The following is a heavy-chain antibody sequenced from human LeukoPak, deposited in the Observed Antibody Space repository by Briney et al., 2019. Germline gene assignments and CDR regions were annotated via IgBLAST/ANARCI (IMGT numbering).Heavy chain of an antibody. J-gene: IGHJ4*02. D-gene: IGHD6-13*01. CDR2: LSSTGDIT. Sequence: GGSLRLSCAGSGFIFKNYVMTWVRQAPGKGLDWVSSLSSTGDITYYADPVKGRFTVSRDNSNGTVFLQMNSPRAEDTAVYYCAKDSHPLSSSSWFFESWGQGTLVTVSS. CDR3: AKDSHPLSSSSWFFES. V-gene: IGHV3-23*01. CDR1: GFIFKNYV.